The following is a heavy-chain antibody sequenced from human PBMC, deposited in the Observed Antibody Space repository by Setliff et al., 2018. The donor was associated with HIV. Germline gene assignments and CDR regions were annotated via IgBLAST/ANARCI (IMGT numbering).Heavy chain of an antibody. Sequence: VKVSCKVSGYTLTELSRHWVRQAPGKGLEWMGSFDPKDGKTRYAQKFQGRVTMTEDTSTDTAYMELSSLRSEDTAVYYYVTGSAARPFDYWGQGTLVTVS. D-gene: IGHD6-6*01. V-gene: IGHV1-24*01. CDR3: VTGSAARPFDY. J-gene: IGHJ4*02. CDR2: FDPKDGKT. CDR1: GYTLTELS.